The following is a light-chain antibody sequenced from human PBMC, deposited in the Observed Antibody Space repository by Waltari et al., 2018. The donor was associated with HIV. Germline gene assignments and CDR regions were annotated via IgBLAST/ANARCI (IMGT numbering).Light chain of an antibody. CDR2: EDT. Sequence: KFMLTQHHSVSESPGRTVTISCTGSSGNIASTYVQWYRQRPGSAPTTVIYEDTKRPSGVPDGFSGSIASSSNSASLAISGLRTEDEADYYCHSYDGSNWVCGGGTKLTVL. V-gene: IGLV6-57*02. CDR1: SGNIASTY. J-gene: IGLJ3*02. CDR3: HSYDGSNWV.